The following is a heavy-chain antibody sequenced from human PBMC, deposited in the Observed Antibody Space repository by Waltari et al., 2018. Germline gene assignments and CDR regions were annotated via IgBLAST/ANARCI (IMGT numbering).Heavy chain of an antibody. V-gene: IGHV3-23*01. CDR3: ARVHSLGQYDTSGAESNFDH. Sequence: EVQLLESGGGLVQPGGSLRLSCAASGFSFRSFGMSWVRRAPGKGLEWCSAIGAVTITYYADSVKCRFTISRDNSNNTLFLQMNSLRAEDTAIYYCARVHSLGQYDTSGAESNFDHWGQGALVTVSS. CDR2: IGAVTIT. J-gene: IGHJ4*02. D-gene: IGHD3-22*01. CDR1: GFSFRSFG.